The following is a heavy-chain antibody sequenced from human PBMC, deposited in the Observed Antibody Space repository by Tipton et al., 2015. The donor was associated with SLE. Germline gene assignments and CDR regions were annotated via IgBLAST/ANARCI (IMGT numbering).Heavy chain of an antibody. V-gene: IGHV1-46*01. D-gene: IGHD5-12*01. CDR3: ARDGRFYSGYEPFDY. Sequence: QVQLVQSGPEVKKPGASVKVSCKASGYTFTSYYMHWVRQAPGQGLEWMGIINPSGGSTSYAQKFQGRATMTRDTSTSTVYMELSSLRSEDTAVYYCARDGRFYSGYEPFDYWGQRTLVTVSS. J-gene: IGHJ4*02. CDR1: GYTFTSYY. CDR2: INPSGGST.